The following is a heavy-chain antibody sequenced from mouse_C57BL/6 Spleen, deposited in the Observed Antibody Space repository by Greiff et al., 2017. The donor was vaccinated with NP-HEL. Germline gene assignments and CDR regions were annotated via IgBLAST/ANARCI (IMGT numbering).Heavy chain of an antibody. CDR3: ASGTVFFGY. CDR1: GYTFTGYW. V-gene: IGHV1-9*01. Sequence: VQLQQSGAELMKPGASVKLSCKATGYTFTGYWIEWVKQRPGHGLEWIGEILPGSSSTNYIEKFKGKATFTADTSSNTAYMQLSSLTTEDAAIYYCASGTVFFGYWGQGTTLTVSS. D-gene: IGHD4-1*01. CDR2: ILPGSSST. J-gene: IGHJ2*01.